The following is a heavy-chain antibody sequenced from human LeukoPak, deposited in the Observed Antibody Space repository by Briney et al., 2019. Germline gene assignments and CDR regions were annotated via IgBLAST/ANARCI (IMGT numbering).Heavy chain of an antibody. D-gene: IGHD6-13*01. CDR2: IDPSDSYT. Sequence: GESLKISCKSSGYSLTNYWISWVRQMPGKGLEWMGRIDPSDSYTNYSPSFQGHVTISADKSISTAYLQWSSLRASDTAMYYCAKRIEAAHEGFDYWGQGTLVTVSS. CDR1: GYSLTNYW. V-gene: IGHV5-10-1*01. CDR3: AKRIEAAHEGFDY. J-gene: IGHJ4*02.